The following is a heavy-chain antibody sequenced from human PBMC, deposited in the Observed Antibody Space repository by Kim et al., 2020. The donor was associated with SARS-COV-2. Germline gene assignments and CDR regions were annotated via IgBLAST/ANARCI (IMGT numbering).Heavy chain of an antibody. Sequence: VKGRFTISRDNPKNTLYLQMNSLRAEDTAVYYCAKGSGNSAYYYYYGMDVWGQGTTVTVSS. D-gene: IGHD3-10*01. CDR3: AKGSGNSAYYYYYGMDV. V-gene: IGHV3-33*06. J-gene: IGHJ6*02.